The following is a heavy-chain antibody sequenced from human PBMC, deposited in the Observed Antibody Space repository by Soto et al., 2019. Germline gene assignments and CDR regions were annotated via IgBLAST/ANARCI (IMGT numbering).Heavy chain of an antibody. CDR2: ISGSGGST. J-gene: IGHJ6*02. V-gene: IGHV3-23*01. CDR1: GFTFSSYA. Sequence: GGSLRLSCAASGFTFSSYALSWVPQAPGKGLEWVSAISGSGGSTYYADSVKGRFTISRDNSKNTLYLQMNSLRAEDTAVYYCAKDIAGSVIEPPLYGMDVWGQGPTGTVSS. D-gene: IGHD6-13*01. CDR3: AKDIAGSVIEPPLYGMDV.